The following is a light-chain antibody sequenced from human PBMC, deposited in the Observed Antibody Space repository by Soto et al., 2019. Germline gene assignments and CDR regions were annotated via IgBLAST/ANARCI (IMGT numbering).Light chain of an antibody. Sequence: EIVLTQSPGTLSLSPGERATLSCRASQSVSSSYLAWYQQKPGQAPRLLXYDASNRATGIPARFSGSGSGTXFTLXXSSLEPEDCAVYYCQQRSNWPLTFGGGTKVDIK. V-gene: IGKV3D-20*02. CDR1: QSVSSSY. J-gene: IGKJ4*01. CDR3: QQRSNWPLT. CDR2: DAS.